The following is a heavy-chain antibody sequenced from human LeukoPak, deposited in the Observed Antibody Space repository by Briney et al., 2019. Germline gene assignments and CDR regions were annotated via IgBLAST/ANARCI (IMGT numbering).Heavy chain of an antibody. CDR3: AKSVAGTNYFDY. D-gene: IGHD6-19*01. CDR2: ISYDGSNK. Sequence: PGGSLRLSCAASGFTFRSYALHWVRQAPGKGLEWVAVISYDGSNKYYADSVKGRFTISRDNSKDTLSLQMNSLRAEDTAVYYCAKSVAGTNYFDYWGQGTLVTVSS. CDR1: GFTFRSYA. V-gene: IGHV3-30*04. J-gene: IGHJ4*02.